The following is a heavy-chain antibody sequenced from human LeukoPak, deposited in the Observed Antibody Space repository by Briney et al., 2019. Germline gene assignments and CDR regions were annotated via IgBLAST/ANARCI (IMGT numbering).Heavy chain of an antibody. Sequence: TGGSLRLSCTASGFTFGDYAMSWFRQAPGKGLEWVGFIRSKAYGGTTEYAASVKGRFTISRDDSKSIAYLQMNSLKTEDTAVYYCTRDQGDDPSDYWGQGTLVTVSS. D-gene: IGHD3-10*01. CDR1: GFTFGDYA. J-gene: IGHJ4*02. CDR2: IRSKAYGGTT. V-gene: IGHV3-49*03. CDR3: TRDQGDDPSDY.